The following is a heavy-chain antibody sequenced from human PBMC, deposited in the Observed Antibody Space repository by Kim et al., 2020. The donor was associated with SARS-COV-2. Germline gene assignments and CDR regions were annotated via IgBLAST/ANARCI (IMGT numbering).Heavy chain of an antibody. V-gene: IGHV3-30*18. D-gene: IGHD3-3*01. Sequence: GGSLRLSCAASGFTFSSYGMHWVRQAPGKGLEWVAVISYDGSNKYYADSVKGRFTISRDNSKNTLYLQMNSLRAEDTAVYYCAKDILRELRFLEWHPPPAGGMDVWGQGTTVTVSS. CDR2: ISYDGSNK. J-gene: IGHJ6*02. CDR3: AKDILRELRFLEWHPPPAGGMDV. CDR1: GFTFSSYG.